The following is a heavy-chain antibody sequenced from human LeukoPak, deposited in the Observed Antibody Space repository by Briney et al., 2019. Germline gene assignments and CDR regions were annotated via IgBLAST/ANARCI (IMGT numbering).Heavy chain of an antibody. Sequence: ASVKVSCKASGYTFTNYGISWVRQAPGQGLEWMGWINPNSGGTNYAQKFQGRVTMTRDTSISTAYMELSRLRSDDTAVYYCARVSRYYYDSSGYFDYWGQGTLVTVSS. V-gene: IGHV1-2*02. CDR2: INPNSGGT. CDR1: GYTFTNYG. J-gene: IGHJ4*02. CDR3: ARVSRYYYDSSGYFDY. D-gene: IGHD3-22*01.